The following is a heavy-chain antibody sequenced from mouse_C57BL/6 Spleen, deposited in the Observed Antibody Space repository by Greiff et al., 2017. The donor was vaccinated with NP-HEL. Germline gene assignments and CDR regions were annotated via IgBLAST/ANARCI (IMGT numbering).Heavy chain of an antibody. Sequence: EVQVVESGGGLVKPGGSLKLSCAASGFTFSSYAMSWVRQTPEKRPEWVATISDGGSYTYYPDNVKGRFTISRDNAKNNLYLQMSHLKSEDTAMYYCAREGELRWFAYWGQGTLVTVSA. D-gene: IGHD1-1*01. J-gene: IGHJ3*01. CDR2: ISDGGSYT. CDR1: GFTFSSYA. CDR3: AREGELRWFAY. V-gene: IGHV5-4*01.